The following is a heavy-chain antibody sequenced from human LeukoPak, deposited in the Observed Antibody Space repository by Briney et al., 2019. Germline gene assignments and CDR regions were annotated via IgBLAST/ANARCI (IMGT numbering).Heavy chain of an antibody. CDR1: GGSISSSSYY. CDR3: ARIASGAPRGLWGSSSLPPRVGAFDI. Sequence: PSETLSLTCTVSGGSISSSSYYWGWIRQPPGKGLEWIGSIYYSGSTYYNPSLKSRVTISVETSKNQFSLKLSSVTAADTAVYYCARIASGAPRGLWGSSSLPPRVGAFDIWGQGTMVTVSS. V-gene: IGHV4-39*07. D-gene: IGHD6-13*01. CDR2: IYYSGST. J-gene: IGHJ3*02.